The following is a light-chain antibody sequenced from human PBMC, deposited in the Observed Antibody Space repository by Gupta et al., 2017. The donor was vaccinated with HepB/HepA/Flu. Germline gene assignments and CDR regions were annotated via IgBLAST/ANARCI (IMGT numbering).Light chain of an antibody. CDR2: AAS. CDR1: QSISNY. V-gene: IGKV1-39*01. J-gene: IGKJ1*01. Sequence: DIQMTQSPSSLSTSVGDRVTITCRASQSISNYLNWYQQKRGKAPKLLIYAASSVQSGVPPRFSGSGYGTDFTLTISRRQPEDFGTYYCQQSYSTPWTFGQGTKVEI. CDR3: QQSYSTPWT.